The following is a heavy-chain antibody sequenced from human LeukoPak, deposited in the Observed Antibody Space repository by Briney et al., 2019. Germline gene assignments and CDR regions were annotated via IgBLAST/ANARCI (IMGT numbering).Heavy chain of an antibody. V-gene: IGHV4-59*01. CDR1: GGSISSYY. J-gene: IGHJ4*02. D-gene: IGHD3-16*01. Sequence: SETLSLTCTVSGGSISSYYWSWIRQPPGKGPEWIGYIYYSGSTNYNPSLKSRVTISADTSKNQVSLKLSSMTAADTAVYYCARSWGELIAALVYWGQGTLVTVSS. CDR3: ARSWGELIAALVY. CDR2: IYYSGST.